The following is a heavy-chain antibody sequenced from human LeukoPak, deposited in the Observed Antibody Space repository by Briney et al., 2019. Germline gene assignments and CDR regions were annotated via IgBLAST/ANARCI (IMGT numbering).Heavy chain of an antibody. CDR3: ARKNDFDI. Sequence: SETLSLTCAVSGGSISSDHWNWIRQPPGKGLEWIGCIYYSGSTYYNPSLKSRVTISVDMSKSQFSLRLTSVTAADTAVYYCARKNDFDIWGQGTLVTVSS. CDR1: GGSISSDH. CDR2: IYYSGST. V-gene: IGHV4-59*01. J-gene: IGHJ3*02. D-gene: IGHD2/OR15-2a*01.